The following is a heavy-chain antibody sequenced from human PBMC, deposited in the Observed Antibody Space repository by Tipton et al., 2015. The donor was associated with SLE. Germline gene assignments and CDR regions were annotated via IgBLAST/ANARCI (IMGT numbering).Heavy chain of an antibody. CDR2: ISSSSSYI. CDR3: ARDGGYFGPLDY. Sequence: SLRLSCAASGFTFSSYAMSWVRQAPGKGLEWVSSISSSSSYIYYADSVKGRFTISRDNAKNSLYLQMNSLRAEDTAVYYYARDGGYFGPLDYWGQGTLVTVSS. CDR1: GFTFSSYA. J-gene: IGHJ4*02. D-gene: IGHD3/OR15-3a*01. V-gene: IGHV3-21*01.